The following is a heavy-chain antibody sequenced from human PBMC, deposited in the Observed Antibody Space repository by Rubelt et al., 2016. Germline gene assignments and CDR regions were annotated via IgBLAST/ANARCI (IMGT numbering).Heavy chain of an antibody. CDR1: GFTFTSYT. J-gene: IGHJ4*02. Sequence: VQLVESGGGLVQPGGSLRLSCAASGFTFTSYTMNWVRQAPGKGLEWVSAISGSGGSTYSADSVKGRFTISRDNSKYTLYLQMNSLRAEDTAVYYCAKFAGPSLLFDYWGQGTLVTVSS. D-gene: IGHD6-13*01. CDR2: ISGSGGST. V-gene: IGHV3-23*04. CDR3: AKFAGPSLLFDY.